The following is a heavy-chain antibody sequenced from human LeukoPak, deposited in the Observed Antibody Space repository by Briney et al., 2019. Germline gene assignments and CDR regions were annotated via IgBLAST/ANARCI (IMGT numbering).Heavy chain of an antibody. CDR1: GFTFSNYA. CDR2: ITGSDDST. CDR3: AKGPQLYSGYHPDF. Sequence: GGSLRLSCAVSGFTFSNYALTWVRQAPGKGLEWVSTITGSDDSTYYADSVKGRFTISRDYSRNTVHLQLNSLRAEDTAIYYCAKGPQLYSGYHPDFWGQGTLVTVSS. J-gene: IGHJ4*02. V-gene: IGHV3-23*01. D-gene: IGHD3-22*01.